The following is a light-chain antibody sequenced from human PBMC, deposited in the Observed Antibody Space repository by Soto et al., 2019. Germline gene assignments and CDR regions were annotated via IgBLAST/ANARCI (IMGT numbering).Light chain of an antibody. CDR1: QSVSSSY. CDR2: GAS. J-gene: IGKJ5*01. V-gene: IGKV3-20*01. Sequence: EIVLTQSPGTLSLSPGERATLSCRASQSVSSSYLAWYQQKPGQAPRLLIYGASSRATGIPDRFSGSGSGTDFTLTISRLKPEDFAVYYCQQYGSSPIPFGQGTRLEIK. CDR3: QQYGSSPIP.